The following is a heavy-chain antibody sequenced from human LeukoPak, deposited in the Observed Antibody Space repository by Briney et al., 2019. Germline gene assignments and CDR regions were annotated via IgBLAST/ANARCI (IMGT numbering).Heavy chain of an antibody. D-gene: IGHD6-19*01. CDR2: IIPILGIA. CDR1: GGTFSSYA. CDR3: ARDPLPGIAMAGTSLYYYGMDV. V-gene: IGHV1-69*04. J-gene: IGHJ6*02. Sequence: ASVKVSCKASGGTFSSYAISWVRQAPGQGLEWMGRIIPILGIANYAQKFQGRVTITADKSTSTAYMELSSLRSEDTAVYYCARDPLPGIAMAGTSLYYYGMDVWGQGTTVTVSS.